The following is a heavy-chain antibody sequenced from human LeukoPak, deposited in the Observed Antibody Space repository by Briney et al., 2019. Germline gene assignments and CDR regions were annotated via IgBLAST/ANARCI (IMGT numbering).Heavy chain of an antibody. D-gene: IGHD3-10*01. V-gene: IGHV3-23*01. CDR1: GFTFSSYA. J-gene: IGHJ3*02. CDR3: AKGRTRNYYGSGSGAFDI. Sequence: GGSLRLSCAASGFTFSSYAMSWVRQAPGKGLEWVSVISGSGANTYYADSVKGRFTISRDNSKNTLYLQMNSLRAEDTAVYYCAKGRTRNYYGSGSGAFDIWGQGTMVTVSS. CDR2: ISGSGANT.